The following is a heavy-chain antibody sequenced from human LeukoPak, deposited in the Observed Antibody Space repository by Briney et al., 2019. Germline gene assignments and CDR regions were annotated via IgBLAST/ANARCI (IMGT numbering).Heavy chain of an antibody. J-gene: IGHJ5*02. D-gene: IGHD3-10*01. CDR1: GYTFTGYY. Sequence: ASVKVSCKASGYTFTGYYMHWVRQAPGQGLEWMGWINPNSGGTNYAQKFQGRVTMTRDTSISTAYMELSRLRSDDTAVYYCARQLGRGVIAQLDPWGQGTLVTVSS. CDR2: INPNSGGT. V-gene: IGHV1-2*02. CDR3: ARQLGRGVIAQLDP.